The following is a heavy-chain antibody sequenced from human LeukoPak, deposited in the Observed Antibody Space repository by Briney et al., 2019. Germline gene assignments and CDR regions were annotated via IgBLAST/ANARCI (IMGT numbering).Heavy chain of an antibody. CDR1: GFTFSSYG. V-gene: IGHV3-33*01. Sequence: SGGSLRLSCAASGFTFSSYGMHWVRQAPGKGLEWVAVIWYDGSNKYCADSVKGRFTISRDNSRSTLYLQMNSLRPEDTAIYYCAREGYYGSGSPPSLYFDYWGQGTLVTVSS. CDR3: AREGYYGSGSPPSLYFDY. J-gene: IGHJ4*02. CDR2: IWYDGSNK. D-gene: IGHD3-10*01.